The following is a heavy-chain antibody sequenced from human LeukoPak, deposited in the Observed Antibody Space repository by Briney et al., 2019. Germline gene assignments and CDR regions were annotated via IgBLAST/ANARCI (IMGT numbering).Heavy chain of an antibody. D-gene: IGHD6-13*01. Sequence: SGTLSLTCTVSGGSVSSGDYYWSWIRQPPGKGLEWIGYIYYSGSTYYNPSLKSRVTISVDTSKNQFSLKLSSVTAADTAVYYCARVVGAAGYYYYYGMDVWGQGTTVTVSS. J-gene: IGHJ6*02. CDR1: GGSVSSGDYY. CDR2: IYYSGST. CDR3: ARVVGAAGYYYYYGMDV. V-gene: IGHV4-30-4*01.